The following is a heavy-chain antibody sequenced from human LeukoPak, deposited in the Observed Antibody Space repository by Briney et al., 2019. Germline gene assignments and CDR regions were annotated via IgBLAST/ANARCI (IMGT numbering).Heavy chain of an antibody. CDR1: GGSISSSSYY. J-gene: IGHJ4*02. CDR2: IYYSGST. CDR3: ARGAPYYCSGGSCYHTRSFDY. Sequence: SETLSLTCTVSGGSISSSSYYWGWIRQPPGKGLKWIGSIYYSGSTYYNPSLKSRVTISVDTSKNQFSLKLSSVTAADTAVYYCARGAPYYCSGGSCYHTRSFDYWGQGTLVTVSS. D-gene: IGHD2-15*01. V-gene: IGHV4-39*01.